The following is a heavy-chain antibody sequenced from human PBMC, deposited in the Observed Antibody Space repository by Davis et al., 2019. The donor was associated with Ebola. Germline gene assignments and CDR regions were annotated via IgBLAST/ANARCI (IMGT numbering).Heavy chain of an antibody. J-gene: IGHJ2*01. Sequence: GESLKISCAASGFTFDDYAIHWVXPFPLLSLFLFSLISSFGDKTDYGDSVKGRFTISRDNSKNSLYLQMNSLRTEDTGIYYCAREIKPYWYFDFWGRGTLVSVSS. CDR1: GFTFDDYA. CDR2: ISSFGDKT. CDR3: AREIKPYWYFDF. V-gene: IGHV3-43*02.